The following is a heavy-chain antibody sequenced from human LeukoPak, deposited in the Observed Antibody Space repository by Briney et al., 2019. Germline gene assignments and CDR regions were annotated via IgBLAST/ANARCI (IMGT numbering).Heavy chain of an antibody. CDR1: GFTFNHYG. J-gene: IGHJ4*02. D-gene: IGHD6-13*01. CDR3: ARDPAGNRGNFDY. V-gene: IGHV3-33*01. CDR2: IWYDGTNK. Sequence: GGSLRLSCTASGFTFNHYGMHWVRQAPGRRLEWVAGIWYDGTNKYYADSVKGRLTISRDNSRNTLYLQMNSLRVEDTAMYSCARDPAGNRGNFDYWGQGTLVTVSS.